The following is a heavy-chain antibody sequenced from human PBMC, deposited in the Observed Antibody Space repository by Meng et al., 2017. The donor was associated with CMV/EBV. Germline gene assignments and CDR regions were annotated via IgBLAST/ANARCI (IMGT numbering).Heavy chain of an antibody. V-gene: IGHV4-4*07. CDR3: AGSRPGGGACDY. D-gene: IGHD3-16*01. J-gene: IGHJ4*02. CDR2: IQVIGHT. CDR1: GAAIKNYN. Sequence: VQVQESGPGLVKPSEPLSLTCFVSGAAIKNYNWNWVRQPAGQGLEWIGLIQVIGHTVYNPSLKSRVTVSLDASKSQFSLTLNSVTAADTATYFCAGSRPGGGACDYWGQGILVTVSS.